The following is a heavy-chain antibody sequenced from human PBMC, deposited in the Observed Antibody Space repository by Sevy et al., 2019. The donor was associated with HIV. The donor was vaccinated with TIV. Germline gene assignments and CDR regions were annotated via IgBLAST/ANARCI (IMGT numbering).Heavy chain of an antibody. CDR3: ARVRYCSGGSCYEQLTGDYYYGMDV. Sequence: GGSLRLSCAASGFTFSSYGMHWVRQAPGKGLEWVAVIWYDGSNKYYADSVKGRFTISRDNSKNTLYLQMNSLRAEDTAVYYCARVRYCSGGSCYEQLTGDYYYGMDVWGQGTTVTFSS. CDR1: GFTFSSYG. V-gene: IGHV3-33*01. CDR2: IWYDGSNK. D-gene: IGHD2-15*01. J-gene: IGHJ6*02.